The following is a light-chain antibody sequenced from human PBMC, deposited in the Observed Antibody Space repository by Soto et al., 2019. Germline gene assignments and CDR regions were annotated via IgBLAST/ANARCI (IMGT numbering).Light chain of an antibody. CDR1: SRDVGGYDF. Sequence: QSVLAQPASVSGSPGQSITISCTGASRDVGGYDFVSWDQHHPGTPPKLIIYEVTHRPSGVSHRFSGSKSASTASLTISGLQVEDEADYFCGSYSSTTTREVFGTGTKVTVL. CDR2: EVT. V-gene: IGLV2-14*01. CDR3: GSYSSTTTREV. J-gene: IGLJ1*01.